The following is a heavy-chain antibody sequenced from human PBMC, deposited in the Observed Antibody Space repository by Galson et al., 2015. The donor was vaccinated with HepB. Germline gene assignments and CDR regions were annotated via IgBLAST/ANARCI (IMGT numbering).Heavy chain of an antibody. CDR3: AKEGGYCGGDCYSSFFDY. V-gene: IGHV3-49*04. J-gene: IGHJ4*02. Sequence: SLRLSCAASGFTFGDYAMSWVRQAPGKGLEWVGFIRSKAYGGTTECAASVRGRFTISRDDSKSIAYLQMNSLKTEDTAVYYCAKEGGYCGGDCYSSFFDYWGQGTLVTVSS. D-gene: IGHD2-21*01. CDR1: GFTFGDYA. CDR2: IRSKAYGGTT.